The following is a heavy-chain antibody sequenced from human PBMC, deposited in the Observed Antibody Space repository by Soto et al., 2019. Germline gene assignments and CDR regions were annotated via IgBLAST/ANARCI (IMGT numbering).Heavy chain of an antibody. CDR2: ISGSGGST. D-gene: IGHD2-8*01. Sequence: XGSLRLSCAASGLTFSSYAMSWVRQAPGKGLEWVSAISGSGGSTYYADSVKGRFTISRDNSKNTLYLQMNSLRAEDTAVYYCAKLVWDYYYYGMDVWGQGTTVTVSS. CDR1: GLTFSSYA. CDR3: AKLVWDYYYYGMDV. V-gene: IGHV3-23*01. J-gene: IGHJ6*02.